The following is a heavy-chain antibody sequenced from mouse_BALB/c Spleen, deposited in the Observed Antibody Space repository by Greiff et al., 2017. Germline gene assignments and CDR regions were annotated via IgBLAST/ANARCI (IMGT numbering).Heavy chain of an antibody. Sequence: EVQRVESGGGLVQPGGSRKLSCAASGFTFSSFGIHWVRQAPEKGLEWVAYISSGSSTIYYADTVKGRFTISRDNPKNTLFLQMTSLRSEDTAMYYCARDYDYDGYAMDYWGQGTSVTVSS. CDR2: ISSGSSTI. CDR3: ARDYDYDGYAMDY. CDR1: GFTFSSFG. V-gene: IGHV5-17*02. J-gene: IGHJ4*01. D-gene: IGHD2-4*01.